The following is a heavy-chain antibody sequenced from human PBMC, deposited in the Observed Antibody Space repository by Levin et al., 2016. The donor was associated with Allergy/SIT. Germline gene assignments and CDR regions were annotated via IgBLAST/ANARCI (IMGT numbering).Heavy chain of an antibody. J-gene: IGHJ6*02. D-gene: IGHD1-26*01. CDR2: ISSSGSTI. V-gene: IGHV3-11*01. Sequence: WIRQPPGKGLEWVSYISSSGSTIYYADSVKGRFTISRDNAKNSLYLQMNSLRAEDTAVYYCARGYLAGDGMDVWGQGTTVTVSS. CDR3: ARGYLAGDGMDV.